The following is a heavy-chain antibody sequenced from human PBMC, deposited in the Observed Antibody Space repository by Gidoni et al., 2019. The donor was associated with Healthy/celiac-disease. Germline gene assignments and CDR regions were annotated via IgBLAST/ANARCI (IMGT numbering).Heavy chain of an antibody. D-gene: IGHD3-9*01. CDR3: AKVWGTLRYFDGLYYDY. J-gene: IGHJ4*02. V-gene: IGHV3-23*01. CDR2: ISGSGCST. CDR1: GVTCSSYA. Sequence: EVQLLESGGGLVQPGGALRLSCAASGVTCSSYAMSWVRQAPGKGLEWVSAISGSGCSTYYADSVKGRFTISRDNSKNTLYLQMNSLRAEDTAVYYCAKVWGTLRYFDGLYYDYWGQGTLVTVSS.